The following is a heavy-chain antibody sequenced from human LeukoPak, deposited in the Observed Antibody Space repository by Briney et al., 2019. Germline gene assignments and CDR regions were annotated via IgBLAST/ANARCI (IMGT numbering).Heavy chain of an antibody. D-gene: IGHD7-27*01. CDR3: ARFSPRAMGNYLDF. CDR1: GGSISDYY. J-gene: IGHJ4*02. Sequence: PSETLSLTCTVSGGSISDYYWSWIRQPAGEGLEWIGRIYTSGDTNYNPSLKSRVTMSLDKSANQFSLNLSSVTAADTAVYYCARFSPRAMGNYLDFWGQGTLVTVSS. V-gene: IGHV4-4*07. CDR2: IYTSGDT.